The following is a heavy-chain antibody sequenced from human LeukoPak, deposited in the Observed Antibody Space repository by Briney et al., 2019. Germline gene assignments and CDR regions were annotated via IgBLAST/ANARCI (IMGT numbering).Heavy chain of an antibody. Sequence: GGSLRLSCAASGFTFSSYGMHWVRQAPGKGLEWVAVISYDGSNKYYADSVKGRFTISRDNSKNTLYLQMNSLRAEDTAVYYCAKSDTLWFWDPGRDAFDIWGQGTMVTVSS. D-gene: IGHD3-10*01. CDR2: ISYDGSNK. CDR3: AKSDTLWFWDPGRDAFDI. J-gene: IGHJ3*02. V-gene: IGHV3-30*18. CDR1: GFTFSSYG.